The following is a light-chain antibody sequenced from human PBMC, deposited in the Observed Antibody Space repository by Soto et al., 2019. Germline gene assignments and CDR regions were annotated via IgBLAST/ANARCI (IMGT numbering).Light chain of an antibody. CDR2: GAS. V-gene: IGKV3-15*01. J-gene: IGKJ1*01. CDR3: QQYDSYSWT. CDR1: VSVRTD. Sequence: IVVTRSPDTRSPPSGPRATLPCRASVSVRTDLAWYQQKPGQAPRLLIYGASTRAAGVPVRFSGSGSGTEFTLTISSLQPDDFATYYCQQYDSYSWTFGQGTKVDIK.